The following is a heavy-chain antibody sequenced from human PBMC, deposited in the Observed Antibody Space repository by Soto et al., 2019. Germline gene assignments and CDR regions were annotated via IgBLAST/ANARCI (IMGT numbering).Heavy chain of an antibody. V-gene: IGHV1-18*04. D-gene: IGHD5-18*01. CDR2: SSVDGGDT. Sequence: QVQLVQSGAEVKKPGASVKVSCKASGYTFTSYGISWVRQAPGQGLEWMGWSSVDGGDTNYAQNFQGRVTMSTDTSTSTAYMEMRSLRSDDTAVYYCARDQVAKWAPGSAMVNYYYGMDAWGQGTTVTVSS. J-gene: IGHJ6*02. CDR3: ARDQVAKWAPGSAMVNYYYGMDA. CDR1: GYTFTSYG.